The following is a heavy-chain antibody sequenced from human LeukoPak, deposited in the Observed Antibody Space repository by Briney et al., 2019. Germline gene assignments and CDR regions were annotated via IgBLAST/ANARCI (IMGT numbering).Heavy chain of an antibody. Sequence: KTGGSLRLSCAASGFTFSSYSMNWVRQAPGKGLEWVSAISSSSRYIYYADSVKGRFTISRDNAKNSLYLQMNSLRAEDTAVYYCARDPIYCSSTSCYYYFDYWGQGTLVTVSS. V-gene: IGHV3-21*01. CDR3: ARDPIYCSSTSCYYYFDY. D-gene: IGHD2-2*01. CDR2: ISSSSRYI. CDR1: GFTFSSYS. J-gene: IGHJ4*02.